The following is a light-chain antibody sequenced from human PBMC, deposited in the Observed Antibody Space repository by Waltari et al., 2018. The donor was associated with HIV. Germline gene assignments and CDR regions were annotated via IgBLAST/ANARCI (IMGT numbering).Light chain of an antibody. J-gene: IGLJ2*01. Sequence: QTVVTQEPSLSVSPGKTITLTCGANSGSVSTSYYPSWYQLTPGRAPRCLVCKTEFRASCVPERFSGSSVGNRAARTITGAQADDDSCYCGVLYVRSGRVFGGGTKLTVL. CDR3: VLYVRSGRV. CDR1: SGSVSTSYY. V-gene: IGLV8-61*01. CDR2: KTE.